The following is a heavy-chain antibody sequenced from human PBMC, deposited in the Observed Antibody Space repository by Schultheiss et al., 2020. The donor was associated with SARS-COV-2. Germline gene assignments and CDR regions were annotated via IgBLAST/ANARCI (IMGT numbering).Heavy chain of an antibody. Sequence: GGSLRLSCAASGFTFSSYAMSWVRQAPGKGLEWVSRINSDGSSTSYADSVKGRFTISRDNSKNTLYLQMNSLRAEDTAVYYCARSGDDSSPLDYWGQGTLVTVSS. CDR2: INSDGSST. CDR3: ARSGDDSSPLDY. CDR1: GFTFSSYA. V-gene: IGHV3-74*01. D-gene: IGHD3-22*01. J-gene: IGHJ4*02.